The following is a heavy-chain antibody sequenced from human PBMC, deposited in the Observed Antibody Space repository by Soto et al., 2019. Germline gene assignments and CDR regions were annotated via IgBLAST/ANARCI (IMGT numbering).Heavy chain of an antibody. V-gene: IGHV4-30-2*01. CDR3: ARGVVVVAASQLGWFDP. CDR1: GGSLSGATYS. J-gene: IGHJ5*02. CDR2: IFPSGTT. D-gene: IGHD2-15*01. Sequence: PSETLSLTCGVSGGSLSGATYSWNWIRQPPGKGLEWIGYIFPSGTTYYNPSLRSRVTISIDVSKNQFSLSLRSLTAADTAVYYCARGVVVVAASQLGWFDPWGQGTLVTVSS.